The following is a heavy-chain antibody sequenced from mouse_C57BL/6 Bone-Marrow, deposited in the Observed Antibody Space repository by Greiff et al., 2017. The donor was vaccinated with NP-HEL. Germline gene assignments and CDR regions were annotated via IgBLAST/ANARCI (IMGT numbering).Heavy chain of an antibody. CDR2: IYPGSGST. J-gene: IGHJ3*01. D-gene: IGHD1-1*01. CDR1: GYTFTSYW. V-gene: IGHV1-55*01. Sequence: VQLQQPGAELVKPGASVKMSCKASGYTFTSYWITWVKQRPGQGLEWIGDIYPGSGSTNYNEKFKSKATLTVDTSSSTAYMQLSSLTSEGAAVYYCARWVTTDGAYWGQGTLVTVSA. CDR3: ARWVTTDGAY.